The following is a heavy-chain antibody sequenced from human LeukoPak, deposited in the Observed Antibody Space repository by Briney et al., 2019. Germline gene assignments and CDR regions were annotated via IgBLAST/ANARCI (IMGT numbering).Heavy chain of an antibody. D-gene: IGHD3-10*01. CDR1: GGSISSSSYY. CDR2: IYYSGST. J-gene: IGHJ5*02. Sequence: PSETLSLTCTVSGGSISSSSYYWGWIRQPPGKGLEWIGSIYYSGSTYYNPSLKSRVTISVDTSKNQFSLKLSSVTAADTAVYYCARGRVLLLWFGELLYHYWFDPWGQGTLVTVSS. CDR3: ARGRVLLLWFGELLYHYWFDP. V-gene: IGHV4-39*07.